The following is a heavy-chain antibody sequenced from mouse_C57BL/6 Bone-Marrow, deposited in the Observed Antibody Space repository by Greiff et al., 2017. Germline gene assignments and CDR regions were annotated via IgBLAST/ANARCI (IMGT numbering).Heavy chain of an antibody. CDR3: ARERRLVPS. CDR2: IDPSDSYT. J-gene: IGHJ2*01. D-gene: IGHD1-1*01. Sequence: QVQLQQPGAELVRPGTSVKLSCKASGYTFTSYWMHWVKQRPGQGLEWIGVIDPSDSYTNYNQKFKGKATLTVDTSSSTAYMQLSSLTSDDSAVYYCARERRLVPSRGPCATLPSSS. CDR1: GYTFTSYW. V-gene: IGHV1-59*01.